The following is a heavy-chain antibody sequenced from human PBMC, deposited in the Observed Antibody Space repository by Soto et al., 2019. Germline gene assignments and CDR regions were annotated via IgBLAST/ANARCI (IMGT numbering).Heavy chain of an antibody. CDR3: THHGYYSYGMDV. CDR2: IFWDDDK. CDR1: GFSLSTSGVG. Sequence: QITLKESGPPLVKPTQTLTLTCTFSGFSLSTSGVGVGWIRQPPGKALEWLALIFWDDDKRYSPSLKSRLTITKDPSKNQVVLTMTNMDPVDAATYYCTHHGYYSYGMDVWGQGTTVTVSS. V-gene: IGHV2-5*02. J-gene: IGHJ6*02.